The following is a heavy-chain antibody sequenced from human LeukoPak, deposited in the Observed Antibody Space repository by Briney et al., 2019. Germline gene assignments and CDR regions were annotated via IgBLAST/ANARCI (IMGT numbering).Heavy chain of an antibody. CDR1: GFTFSSYA. CDR3: AKDRDGGWYFDY. V-gene: IGHV3-23*01. D-gene: IGHD6-19*01. J-gene: IGHJ4*02. Sequence: GGSLRLSCAASGFTFSSYAMSWVRQAPGRGLEWVSAISGSGGSTYYADSVKGRFTISRDNSKNTLYLQMNSLRAEDTAVYYCAKDRDGGWYFDYWGQGTLVTVSS. CDR2: ISGSGGST.